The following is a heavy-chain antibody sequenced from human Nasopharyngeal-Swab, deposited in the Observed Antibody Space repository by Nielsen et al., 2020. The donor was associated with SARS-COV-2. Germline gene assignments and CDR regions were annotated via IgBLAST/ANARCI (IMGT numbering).Heavy chain of an antibody. Sequence: GGSRRLSCAASGFTFSSYDMHWVRQATGKGLEWVSAIGTAGDTYYPGSVKGRFTISRENAKNSLYLQMNSLRAGDTAVYYCARGGGYYYDSSGSIDAFDIWGQGTMVTVSS. D-gene: IGHD3-22*01. V-gene: IGHV3-13*01. CDR3: ARGGGYYYDSSGSIDAFDI. CDR2: IGTAGDT. J-gene: IGHJ3*02. CDR1: GFTFSSYD.